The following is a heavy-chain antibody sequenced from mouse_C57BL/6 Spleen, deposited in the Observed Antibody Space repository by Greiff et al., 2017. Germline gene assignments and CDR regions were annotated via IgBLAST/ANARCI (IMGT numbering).Heavy chain of an antibody. V-gene: IGHV1-64*01. CDR2: IHPNSGST. Sequence: GAELVKPGASVKLSCKASGYTFTSYWMHWVKQRPGQGLEWIGMIHPNSGSTNYNEKFKSKATLTVDKSSSTAYMQLSSLTSEDSAVYYCAPITTVVGYYFDYWGQGTTLTVSS. CDR3: APITTVVGYYFDY. J-gene: IGHJ2*01. D-gene: IGHD1-1*01. CDR1: GYTFTSYW.